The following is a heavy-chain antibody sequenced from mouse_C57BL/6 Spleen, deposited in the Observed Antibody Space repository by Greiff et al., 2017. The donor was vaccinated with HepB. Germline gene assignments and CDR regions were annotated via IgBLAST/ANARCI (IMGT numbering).Heavy chain of an antibody. Sequence: QVQLQQPGAELVKPGASVKLSCKASGYTFTSYWMHWVKQRPGRGLEWIGRIDPYSGGTKYNEKFKSKATLTVDKPSSTAYMQLSSLTSEDAAVYYCACAQYYYGSSYGFDYWGQGTTLTVSS. V-gene: IGHV1-72*01. CDR1: GYTFTSYW. CDR2: IDPYSGGT. CDR3: ACAQYYYGSSYGFDY. J-gene: IGHJ2*01. D-gene: IGHD1-1*01.